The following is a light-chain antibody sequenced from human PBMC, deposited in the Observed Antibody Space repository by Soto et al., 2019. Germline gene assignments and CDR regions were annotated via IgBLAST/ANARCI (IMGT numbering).Light chain of an antibody. CDR2: SNN. V-gene: IGLV1-47*02. CDR1: SSNIGSNY. Sequence: QSVLTQPPSASGTPGQRVTISCSGSSSNIGSNYVYWYQQLPGTAPKLLIYSNNQRPSVVPDRFSGSKSGTSASLAISGLRSEDEADYYCAAWDDSLSGPNWVFGGGTQLTVL. CDR3: AAWDDSLSGPNWV. J-gene: IGLJ3*02.